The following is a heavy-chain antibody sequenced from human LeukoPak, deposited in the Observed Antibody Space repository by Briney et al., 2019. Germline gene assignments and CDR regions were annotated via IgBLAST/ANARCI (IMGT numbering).Heavy chain of an antibody. J-gene: IGHJ4*02. Sequence: GGSLRLSCAASGFTFRSYEMNWVRQAPGKGLEWVSYISSSGSTIYYADSVKGRFTISRDNAKNSLFLQINSLRAEDTALYYCARFGYGGKVDYWGQGTLVTVSS. V-gene: IGHV3-48*03. CDR1: GFTFRSYE. D-gene: IGHD4-23*01. CDR3: ARFGYGGKVDY. CDR2: ISSSGSTI.